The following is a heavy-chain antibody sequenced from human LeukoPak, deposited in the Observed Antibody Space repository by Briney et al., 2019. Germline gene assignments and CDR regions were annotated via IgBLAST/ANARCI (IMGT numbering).Heavy chain of an antibody. CDR1: GFTFSSHG. Sequence: GGTLRLSCAASGFTFSSHGINWVRQAPGKGLEWVSAISGSGGSTYYADSVKGRFTISRDNSKNTLYLQMNSLRAEDTAVYYCAKAHYGSGSYYNALDYWGQGTLVTVSS. J-gene: IGHJ4*02. V-gene: IGHV3-23*01. CDR2: ISGSGGST. D-gene: IGHD3-10*01. CDR3: AKAHYGSGSYYNALDY.